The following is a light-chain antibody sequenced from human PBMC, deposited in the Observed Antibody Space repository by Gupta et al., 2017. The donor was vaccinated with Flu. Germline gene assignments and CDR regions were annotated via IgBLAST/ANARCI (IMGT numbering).Light chain of an antibody. V-gene: IGKV2-28*01. CDR3: RQALQNPLT. CDR1: QSLLHSNGYNY. CDR2: LGS. Sequence: DIVMTQSPLSLPVTPGEPASISCRSSQSLLHSNGYNYLDWYLQKPGQSPQLLIYLGSNRASGVTDRFSGSGSGTDFTLKISRVEAEDVGVYYCRQALQNPLTFGPGTKVDIK. J-gene: IGKJ3*01.